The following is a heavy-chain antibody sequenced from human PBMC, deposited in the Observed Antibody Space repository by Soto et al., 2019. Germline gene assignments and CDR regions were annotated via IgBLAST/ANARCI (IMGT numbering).Heavy chain of an antibody. D-gene: IGHD2-2*01. Sequence: PSETLSLTCTVSGGSINSYYWSWIRQPPGKGLEWIGYIYYSGSTNYNPSLKSRVTISVDTSKNQFSLKLSSVTAVDPAVYYCALIKDCSRTDCYLASFDPWGQGTLVTVSS. V-gene: IGHV4-59*01. CDR2: IYYSGST. CDR3: ALIKDCSRTDCYLASFDP. J-gene: IGHJ5*02. CDR1: GGSINSYY.